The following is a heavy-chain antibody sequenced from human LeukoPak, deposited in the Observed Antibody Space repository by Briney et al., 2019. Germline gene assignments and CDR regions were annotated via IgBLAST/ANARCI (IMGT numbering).Heavy chain of an antibody. CDR2: MHYSGDT. Sequence: SETLSLTCTVSGGSISYVGYYWTWIRQHPGKGLEWIGYMHYSGDTHYNPSLKSRVTISVDTSNNHFSLKLSSVTAADTAMYYCARRVPDGGVPGTAFDIWGQGTMVTVSS. CDR1: GGSISYVGYY. CDR3: ARRVPDGGVPGTAFDI. D-gene: IGHD2-8*02. V-gene: IGHV4-31*03. J-gene: IGHJ3*02.